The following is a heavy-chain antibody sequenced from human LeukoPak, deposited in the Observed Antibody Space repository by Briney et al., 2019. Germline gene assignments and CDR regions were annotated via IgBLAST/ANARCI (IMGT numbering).Heavy chain of an antibody. J-gene: IGHJ4*02. CDR2: VYTSGST. V-gene: IGHV4-61*02. D-gene: IGHD2-15*01. Sequence: SETLSLTCTVSGGSISSGSYYWSWIRQPAGKGLEWIGRVYTSGSTNYNPSLKSRVTISVDTSKDQFSLELSSVTAADTAVYYCARSRGRDFDYWGQGTLVTVSS. CDR1: GGSISSGSYY. CDR3: ARSRGRDFDY.